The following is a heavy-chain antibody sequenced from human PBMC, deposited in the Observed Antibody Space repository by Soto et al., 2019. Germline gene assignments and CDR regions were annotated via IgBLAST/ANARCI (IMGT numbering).Heavy chain of an antibody. CDR2: ISSSSSYI. CDR1: GFTFSSDS. D-gene: IGHD3-22*01. J-gene: IGHJ6*02. V-gene: IGHV3-21*04. Sequence: GSLRFSCASSGFTFSSDSMNWVRQAPGTGLEWVSSISSSSSYIYYADSVKGRFTITRDNAKNSVYMHMSSLRSEDTAVYYCARDLLQLIVVVIDYYGMDVWGQGTTVTVSS. CDR3: ARDLLQLIVVVIDYYGMDV.